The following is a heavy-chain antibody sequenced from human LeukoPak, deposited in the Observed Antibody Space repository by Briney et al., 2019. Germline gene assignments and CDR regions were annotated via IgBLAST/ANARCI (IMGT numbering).Heavy chain of an antibody. V-gene: IGHV3-20*01. CDR3: ARNHYDILTGDYYFDY. Sequence: GGSLRLSCAASGFTFDDYDMSWVRQAPGKGLEWVSGINWNGGSTAYADSVKGRFTISRDNAKNSLYLQMNSLRGEDTALCHCARNHYDILTGDYYFDYWGQGTLVTVSS. D-gene: IGHD3-9*01. CDR1: GFTFDDYD. J-gene: IGHJ4*02. CDR2: INWNGGST.